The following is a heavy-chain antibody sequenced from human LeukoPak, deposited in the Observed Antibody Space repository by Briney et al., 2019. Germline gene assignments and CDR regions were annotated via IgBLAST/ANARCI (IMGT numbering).Heavy chain of an antibody. CDR1: GSSFSTYW. Sequence: GASLQISCKGSGSSFSTYWIGWVRQLPGKGLELMGSIYPGDSDTRYSPSFQGLVTISADKSISTAYLQWSSLKASDTAMYYCARWLGYCSSSTCYQPFDYWGQGTLVTVSS. CDR2: IYPGDSDT. CDR3: ARWLGYCSSSTCYQPFDY. J-gene: IGHJ4*02. V-gene: IGHV5-51*01. D-gene: IGHD2-2*01.